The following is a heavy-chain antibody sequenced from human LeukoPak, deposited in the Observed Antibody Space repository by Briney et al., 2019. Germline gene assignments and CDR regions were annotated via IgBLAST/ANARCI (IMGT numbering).Heavy chain of an antibody. V-gene: IGHV3-21*01. CDR3: AALTGTPPSDY. D-gene: IGHD1-7*01. J-gene: IGHJ4*02. CDR2: ISSSSTYM. Sequence: GGSLRLSCAASGFTFSSYSMNWVRQAPGKGLEWVSAISSSSTYMYYADSVKGRFTISRDNAKNSLYLQMNSLRAEDTAVYYCAALTGTPPSDYWDQGMLVTVSS. CDR1: GFTFSSYS.